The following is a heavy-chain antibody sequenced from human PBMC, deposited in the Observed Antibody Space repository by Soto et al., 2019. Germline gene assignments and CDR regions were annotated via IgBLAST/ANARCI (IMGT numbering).Heavy chain of an antibody. Sequence: QVQLVESGGGVVQPGRSLRLSCAASGFTFSSYGMHWVRQAPGKGLEWVAVISYDGSNKYYADSVKGRFTISRDNSKKTLILQMKSLRAEDTAVYYCAKEGHLYCTKGVCYRTHYYYGMDVWGQGTTVTVSS. CDR3: AKEGHLYCTKGVCYRTHYYYGMDV. CDR2: ISYDGSNK. V-gene: IGHV3-30*18. CDR1: GFTFSSYG. J-gene: IGHJ6*02. D-gene: IGHD2-8*01.